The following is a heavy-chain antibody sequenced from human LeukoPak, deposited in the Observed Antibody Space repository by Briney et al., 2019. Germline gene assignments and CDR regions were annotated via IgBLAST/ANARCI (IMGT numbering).Heavy chain of an antibody. Sequence: ASVKVSCKASGYTFTSYGISWVRQAPGQGLEWMGWISAYNGNTNYAQKLQGRVTMTTDTSTSTAYMELRSLRCDDTAVCYCARDSNHYGSDYWGQGTLVTVSS. V-gene: IGHV1-18*01. J-gene: IGHJ4*02. CDR1: GYTFTSYG. D-gene: IGHD3-10*01. CDR3: ARDSNHYGSDY. CDR2: ISAYNGNT.